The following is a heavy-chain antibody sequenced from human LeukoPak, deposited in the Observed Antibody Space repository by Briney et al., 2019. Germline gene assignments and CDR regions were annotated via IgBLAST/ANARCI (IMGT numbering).Heavy chain of an antibody. D-gene: IGHD1-26*01. CDR2: VNYSGST. Sequence: PPETLSLTCTVSGGSISSRSYYWGWIRQSPGKGLEWIGSVNYSGSTYYNPSLKSRVTISVDTSKNQFSLKLSSVTAADTAVYYCARYSGSPLVYFDYWGQGSLVTVSS. CDR3: ARYSGSPLVYFDY. CDR1: GGSISSRSYY. V-gene: IGHV4-39*01. J-gene: IGHJ4*02.